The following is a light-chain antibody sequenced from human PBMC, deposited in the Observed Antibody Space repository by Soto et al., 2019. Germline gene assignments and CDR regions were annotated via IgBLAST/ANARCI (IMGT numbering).Light chain of an antibody. Sequence: DIQMTQSPSSLSASVGDRVTITCRASQSITTYLNWYRQKPGKAPKLLIYAASSLQSGVPSRFSGSGSETEFTLSISSLQPEDSANYFCQQIYSAPLTFGGGTKVDIK. V-gene: IGKV1-39*01. J-gene: IGKJ4*01. CDR2: AAS. CDR1: QSITTY. CDR3: QQIYSAPLT.